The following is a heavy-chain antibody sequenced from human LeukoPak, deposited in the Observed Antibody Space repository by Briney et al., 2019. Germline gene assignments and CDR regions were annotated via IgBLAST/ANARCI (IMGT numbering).Heavy chain of an antibody. CDR1: GGSFSGYY. CDR2: INHSGST. Sequence: SETLSLTCAVYGGSFSGYYWSWIRQPPGKGLEWIGEINHSGSTNYNPSLKSRVTISVDTSKNQFSLKLSSVTAAGTAVYYCARAGWYDYVWGSYRSYGFDYWGQGTLVTVSS. J-gene: IGHJ4*02. CDR3: ARAGWYDYVWGSYRSYGFDY. V-gene: IGHV4-34*01. D-gene: IGHD3-16*02.